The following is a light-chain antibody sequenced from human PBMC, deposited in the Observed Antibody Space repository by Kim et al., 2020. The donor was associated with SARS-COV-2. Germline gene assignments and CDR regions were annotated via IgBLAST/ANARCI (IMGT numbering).Light chain of an antibody. CDR3: QYLSNYPFT. J-gene: IGKJ5*01. CDR2: AAS. Sequence: IQLTQSPSSLSASVGDRVTITCRATQDIDNYVAWYQQKPGKAPNLLISAASTLQSGVSSRFSGSGSGTDFALTINSLQPEDFATYYCQYLSNYPFTFGQGTRLEIK. CDR1: QDIDNY. V-gene: IGKV1-9*01.